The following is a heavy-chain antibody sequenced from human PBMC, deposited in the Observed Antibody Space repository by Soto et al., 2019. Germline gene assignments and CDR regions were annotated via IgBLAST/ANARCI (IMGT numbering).Heavy chain of an antibody. V-gene: IGHV3-33*03. D-gene: IGHD2-2*01. CDR1: GFNFSNYG. CDR2: IWLDGDKK. CDR3: AGGCSNTKCRFDY. J-gene: IGHJ4*02. Sequence: QVQLVESGGGVVQPGRSLRLSCVVSGFNFSNYGMHWVRQAPGKGLEWVAVIWLDGDKKYYSDFVKGRFTISRDNSKNTLYLQMNRLSADDTAVYYCAGGCSNTKCRFDYWGQGNLVTVSS.